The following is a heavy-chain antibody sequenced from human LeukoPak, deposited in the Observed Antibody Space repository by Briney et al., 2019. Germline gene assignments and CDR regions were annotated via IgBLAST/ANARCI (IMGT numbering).Heavy chain of an antibody. CDR3: ARMAPRGWVSSWSFDY. CDR2: ISSSSSYI. J-gene: IGHJ4*02. D-gene: IGHD6-13*01. CDR1: GFTFSSYS. Sequence: SGGSLRLSCAASGFTFSSYSMNWVRQAPGKGLEWVSSISSSSSYIYYADSVKGRFTISRDNAKNSLYLQMNSLRAEDTAVYYCARMAPRGWVSSWSFDYWGQGTLVTVSS. V-gene: IGHV3-21*04.